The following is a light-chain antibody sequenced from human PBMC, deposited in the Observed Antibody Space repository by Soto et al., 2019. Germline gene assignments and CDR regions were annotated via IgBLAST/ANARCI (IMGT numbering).Light chain of an antibody. J-gene: IGLJ2*01. CDR2: YDS. CDR3: QVWDSSSDHVV. CDR1: NIESKI. V-gene: IGLV3-21*04. Sequence: SSELTQPPSLSVAPGQTATVTCGGNNIESKIVHWYQQKPGQAPVLAIFYDSDRPSGIPERFSGSNSGDTATLTISRVEAGDEADYYCQVWDSSSDHVVFGGGPKLTVL.